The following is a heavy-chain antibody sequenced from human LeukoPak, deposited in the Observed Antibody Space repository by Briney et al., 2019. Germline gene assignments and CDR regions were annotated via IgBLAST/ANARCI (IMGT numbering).Heavy chain of an antibody. D-gene: IGHD5-12*01. Sequence: PSETLSLTCTVSGGSISSYYWGWIRQPPGKGLEWIGYIYTSGSTNYNPSLKSRVTISVDTSKNQFSLKLSSVTAADTAVYYCARRPGSPALYMDVWGKGTTVTVSS. CDR1: GGSISSYY. J-gene: IGHJ6*03. V-gene: IGHV4-4*09. CDR2: IYTSGST. CDR3: ARRPGSPALYMDV.